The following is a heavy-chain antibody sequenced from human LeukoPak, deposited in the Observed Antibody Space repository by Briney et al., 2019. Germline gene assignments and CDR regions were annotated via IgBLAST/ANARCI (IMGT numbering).Heavy chain of an antibody. J-gene: IGHJ5*02. V-gene: IGHV1-2*02. CDR1: GYTFTSYY. Sequence: GASVKVSCKASGYTFTSYYMHWVRQAPGQGLEWVGWISPNSGGANYAQKFQGRVTMTRDTSISTAYMELSRLRSDDTAVYYCARETGYSSSWHPSPPFDPWGQGTPVTVSS. CDR2: ISPNSGGA. CDR3: ARETGYSSSWHPSPPFDP. D-gene: IGHD6-13*01.